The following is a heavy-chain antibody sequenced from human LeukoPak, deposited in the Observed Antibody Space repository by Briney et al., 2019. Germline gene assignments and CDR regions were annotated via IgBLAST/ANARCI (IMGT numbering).Heavy chain of an antibody. Sequence: ASVKVSCKASVYTFTSDGIRGVRQAPGQGREWVGWISTYNGNTNYAQKLQGRVTLTTDTSTSTAYMELRSLRSDDTAVYYCARDSQQLVDFDYWGQGTLVTVSS. CDR1: VYTFTSDG. CDR2: ISTYNGNT. CDR3: ARDSQQLVDFDY. J-gene: IGHJ4*02. D-gene: IGHD6-13*01. V-gene: IGHV1-18*01.